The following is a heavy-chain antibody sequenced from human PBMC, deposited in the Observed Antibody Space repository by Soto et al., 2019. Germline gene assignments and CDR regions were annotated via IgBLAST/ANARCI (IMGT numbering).Heavy chain of an antibody. Sequence: QAQLVESGGGVVQPGTSLRVSCVGSGFTFRSYVIHWVRQAPGKGLEWVALTSYDGSDKYYGDSVRGRFTISRDNSKNTGELQMDSLGSEDTTLYYGAGWGTTGEVDVWGQGTLVSVSS. D-gene: IGHD3-16*01. CDR2: TSYDGSDK. CDR1: GFTFRSYV. CDR3: AGWGTTGEVDV. J-gene: IGHJ1*01. V-gene: IGHV3-30*19.